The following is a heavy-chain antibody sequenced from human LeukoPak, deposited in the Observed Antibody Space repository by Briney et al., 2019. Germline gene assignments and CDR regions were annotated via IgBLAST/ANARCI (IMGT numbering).Heavy chain of an antibody. Sequence: SETLSLTCAVYGGSLSGYYWSWIRKHPRKGLEWIGEINHSGSTNYNPSLKSRVTISVDTSKNQFSLTLSSVTAADTAVYYCARGKIRERSFDYWGQGTLVTVSS. CDR3: ARGKIRERSFDY. J-gene: IGHJ4*02. V-gene: IGHV4-34*01. D-gene: IGHD5-24*01. CDR1: GGSLSGYY. CDR2: INHSGST.